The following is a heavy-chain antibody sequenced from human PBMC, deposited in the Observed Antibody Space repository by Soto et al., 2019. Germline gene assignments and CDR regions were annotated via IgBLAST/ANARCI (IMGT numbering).Heavy chain of an antibody. CDR1: GGSISSYY. J-gene: IGHJ5*02. V-gene: IGHV4-59*01. Sequence: SQTLSLTCTVSGGSISSYYWSWIRQPPGKGLAWIRYIYYSVSTNYNPALQSRVTISVDTSKNQFSLKLSSVTAADTAVYYCARSYYDSSGYRDWFDPWGQGTLVAVSS. CDR3: ARSYYDSSGYRDWFDP. CDR2: IYYSVST. D-gene: IGHD3-22*01.